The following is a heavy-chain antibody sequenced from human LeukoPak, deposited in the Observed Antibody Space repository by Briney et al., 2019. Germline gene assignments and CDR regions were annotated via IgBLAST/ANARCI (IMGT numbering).Heavy chain of an antibody. CDR1: GGSFSGYY. Sequence: PSETLSLTCAVYGGSFSGYYWSWIRQPPGKGLEWIGEINHSGSTNYNPSLKSRVTISVDTSKNQFSLKLSSVTAADTAVYYCASRGYCSSTSCYTEYYFDYWGQGTLVTVSS. CDR3: ASRGYCSSTSCYTEYYFDY. CDR2: INHSGST. D-gene: IGHD2-2*02. V-gene: IGHV4-34*01. J-gene: IGHJ4*02.